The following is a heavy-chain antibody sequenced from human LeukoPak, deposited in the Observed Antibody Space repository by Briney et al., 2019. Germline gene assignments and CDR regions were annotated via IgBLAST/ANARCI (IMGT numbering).Heavy chain of an antibody. CDR1: GGSISSYY. D-gene: IGHD4-17*01. V-gene: IGHV4-4*07. CDR3: ARALTVTTFYYYYGMDV. Sequence: ETLSLTCTVSGGSISSYYWSWIRRPAGKGLEWIGRIYTSGSTNYNPSLKSRVTMSVDTSKNQFSLKLSSVTAADTAVYYCARALTVTTFYYYYGMDVWGQGTTVTVSS. J-gene: IGHJ6*02. CDR2: IYTSGST.